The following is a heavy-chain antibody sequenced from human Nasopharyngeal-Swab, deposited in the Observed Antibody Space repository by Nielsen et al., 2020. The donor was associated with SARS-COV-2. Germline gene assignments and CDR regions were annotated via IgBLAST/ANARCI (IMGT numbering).Heavy chain of an antibody. CDR3: ARDGGIEAYDY. V-gene: IGHV3-33*01. D-gene: IGHD3-3*01. CDR2: IWYDGSNK. J-gene: IGHJ4*02. Sequence: WIRLPTGKGLEWVAVIWYDGSNKYYADSVKGRFTISRDNSKNTLYLQMNSLRTEDTAVYYCARDGGIEAYDYWGQGTLVTVSS.